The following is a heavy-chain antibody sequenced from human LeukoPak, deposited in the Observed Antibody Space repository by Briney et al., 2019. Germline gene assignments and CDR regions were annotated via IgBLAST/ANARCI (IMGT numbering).Heavy chain of an antibody. CDR1: GGSFSPYY. Sequence: PSETLSLTCTVSGGSFSPYYWSWLRQSPGKGLEWIGYIHDRGSTTYNPSLKSRVTISLDTSKRQFSLQLTSVTAADTAVYYCARDRGSLDPWGPGTLVIVSS. CDR3: ARDRGSLDP. CDR2: IHDRGST. J-gene: IGHJ5*02. V-gene: IGHV4-59*01. D-gene: IGHD6-25*01.